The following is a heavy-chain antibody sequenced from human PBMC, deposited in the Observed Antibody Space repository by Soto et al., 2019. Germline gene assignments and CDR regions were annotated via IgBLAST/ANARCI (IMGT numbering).Heavy chain of an antibody. V-gene: IGHV3-7*01. D-gene: IGHD6-13*01. CDR3: ARDIVIAAADRYFDY. Sequence: GGSLRLSCAASGFTFSSYWMSWGRQAPGKGLEWVANIKQDGSEKYYVDSVKGRFTISRDNAKNSLYLQMNSLRAEDTAVYYCARDIVIAAADRYFDYWGQGTLVTVSS. CDR2: IKQDGSEK. CDR1: GFTFSSYW. J-gene: IGHJ4*02.